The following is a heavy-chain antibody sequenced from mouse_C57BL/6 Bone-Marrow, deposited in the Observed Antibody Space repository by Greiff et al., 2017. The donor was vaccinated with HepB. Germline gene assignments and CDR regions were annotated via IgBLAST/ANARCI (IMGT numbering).Heavy chain of an antibody. Sequence: QVQLQQSGAELARPGASVKLSCKASGYTFTSYGISWVKQRTGQGLEWIGDIYPGSGSTNYNEKFKSKATLTVDTSSSTAYMQLSSLTSEDSAVYYCARKGDSNYEGDYAMDYWGQGTSVTVSS. J-gene: IGHJ4*01. CDR2: IYPGSGST. V-gene: IGHV1-81*01. D-gene: IGHD2-5*01. CDR3: ARKGDSNYEGDYAMDY. CDR1: GYTFTSYG.